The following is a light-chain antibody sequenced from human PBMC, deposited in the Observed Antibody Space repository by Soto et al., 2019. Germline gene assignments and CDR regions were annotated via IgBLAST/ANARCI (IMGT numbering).Light chain of an antibody. J-gene: IGKJ1*01. V-gene: IGKV3-20*01. Sequence: VVLTQSPGTLSLSPGERATLSCRASHSSNYLAWYQQKPGQAPRLVIYDIFTRATGVPTRISGSGSGTEFTLTIDRLEPEDFAMYYCQQYSDSPPTFGQGTKVDI. CDR2: DIF. CDR3: QQYSDSPPT. CDR1: HSSNY.